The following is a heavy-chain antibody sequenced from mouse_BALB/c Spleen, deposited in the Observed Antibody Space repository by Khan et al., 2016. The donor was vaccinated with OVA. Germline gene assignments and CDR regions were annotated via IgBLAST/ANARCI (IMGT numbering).Heavy chain of an antibody. CDR3: ARTARIKY. Sequence: EVQLQESGPGLVKPSQSLSLTCTVTGYSITSGYGWNWIRQFPGNKLEWMGYISYSGSTNYNPSLKSRISITRDTSKNQFFLQLNSVTTEEAATYYCARTARIKYWGQGTTLTVSS. D-gene: IGHD1-2*01. CDR2: ISYSGST. V-gene: IGHV3-2*02. CDR1: GYSITSGYG. J-gene: IGHJ2*01.